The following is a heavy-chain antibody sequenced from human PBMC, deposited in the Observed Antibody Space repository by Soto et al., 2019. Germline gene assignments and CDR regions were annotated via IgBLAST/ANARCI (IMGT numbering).Heavy chain of an antibody. Sequence: QVQLVESGGGVVQPGRSLRLSCAASGFTFRSYAMHWVRQAPGKGLERVAVISYDGSNKYYADSVKGRFTISRDNSKNNLYLQMNSLRAEDTAVYYCARAVYSSGWYAFYYWGHGTLVIVAS. J-gene: IGHJ4*01. CDR1: GFTFRSYA. D-gene: IGHD6-19*01. CDR2: ISYDGSNK. CDR3: ARAVYSSGWYAFYY. V-gene: IGHV3-30-3*01.